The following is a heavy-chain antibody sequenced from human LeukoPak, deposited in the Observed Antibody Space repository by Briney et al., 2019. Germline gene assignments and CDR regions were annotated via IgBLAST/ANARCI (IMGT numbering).Heavy chain of an antibody. CDR3: AIETCADDAFDI. J-gene: IGHJ3*02. Sequence: GGSLRLYCSASGFTFSSYSMNWVRQAPGKLLDWVSSISSSSSYIYYADSVKGRLTISRDNAKNSLYLQMNSLRAEAKAVYYCAIETCADDAFDIWGQGTMVTVSS. CDR2: ISSSSSYI. V-gene: IGHV3-21*01. CDR1: GFTFSSYS.